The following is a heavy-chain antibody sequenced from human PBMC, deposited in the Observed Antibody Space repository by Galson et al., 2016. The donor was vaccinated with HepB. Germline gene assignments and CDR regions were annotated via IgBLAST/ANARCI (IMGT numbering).Heavy chain of an antibody. Sequence: QSGAEVKKPEESLKISCKGSGYSFPTHWIAWVRQMPGKGLEWMGIIYPYDSDTRYSPSFQGQVTISVDKSISTAYRRWRSMSVSDTAMYYCARHTGGIATRGWFDPWGQGTLVTVSS. CDR3: ARHTGGIATRGWFDP. CDR2: IYPYDSDT. CDR1: GYSFPTHW. V-gene: IGHV5-51*01. J-gene: IGHJ5*02. D-gene: IGHD6-6*01.